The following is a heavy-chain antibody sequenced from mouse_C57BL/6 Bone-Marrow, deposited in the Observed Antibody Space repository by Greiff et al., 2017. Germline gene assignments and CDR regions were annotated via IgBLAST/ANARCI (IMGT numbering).Heavy chain of an antibody. CDR1: GFTFSSYG. CDR3: ARHEGGLLFYYYAMDY. D-gene: IGHD2-13*01. Sequence: EVKLMESGGDLVKPGGSLKLSCAASGFTFSSYGMSWVRQTPDKRLEWVATISSGGSYTYYPDSVKGRFTISRDNAKNTLYLQMSSLKSEDTSMYYGARHEGGLLFYYYAMDYWGQGTSVTVSS. J-gene: IGHJ4*01. CDR2: ISSGGSYT. V-gene: IGHV5-6*01.